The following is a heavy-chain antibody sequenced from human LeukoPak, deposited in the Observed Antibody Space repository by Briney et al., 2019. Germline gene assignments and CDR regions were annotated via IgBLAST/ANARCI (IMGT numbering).Heavy chain of an antibody. CDR3: AKVLRWTRFDY. CDR1: GFSFSNYG. V-gene: IGHV3-23*01. D-gene: IGHD4-23*01. J-gene: IGHJ4*02. CDR2: ISGSSDNT. Sequence: GGSLSLSCAASGFSFSNYGMSWVRQAPGKGLEWVSAISGSSDNTYYAESVKGRFTISRDNSKNTLYLQMNSLRAEDTAIYFCAKVLRWTRFDYWGQGTLVTVSS.